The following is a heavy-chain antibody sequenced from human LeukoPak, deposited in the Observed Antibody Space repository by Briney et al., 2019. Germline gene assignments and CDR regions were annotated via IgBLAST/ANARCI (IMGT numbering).Heavy chain of an antibody. J-gene: IGHJ4*02. CDR2: ICHRGST. V-gene: IGHV4-30-2*01. D-gene: IGHD3-10*01. CDR1: GFSINTGGYS. CDR3: ARDRGSGYFDY. Sequence: PSETLSLTCTVSGFSINTGGYSWNWIRQPPGQGLEWIGSICHRGSTSYTPSPASRVTISLDTSENQFSLKLSSVAAADTAVYYCARDRGSGYFDYWGQGALVTVSS.